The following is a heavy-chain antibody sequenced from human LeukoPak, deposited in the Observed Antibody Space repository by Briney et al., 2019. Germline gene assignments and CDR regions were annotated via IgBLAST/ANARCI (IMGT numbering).Heavy chain of an antibody. CDR2: IYPGDSDP. D-gene: IGHD2/OR15-2a*01. CDR3: AITSRSFDY. CDR1: GSTFTTYW. J-gene: IGHJ4*02. V-gene: IGHV5-51*01. Sequence: GESLQISCKGSGSTFTTYWIGWVRQMPGKGLEWVGIIYPGDSDPRYSPSFQGQVTISADKSISTAYLQWSSLKASDTAMYYCAITSRSFDYWGQGTLVTVSS.